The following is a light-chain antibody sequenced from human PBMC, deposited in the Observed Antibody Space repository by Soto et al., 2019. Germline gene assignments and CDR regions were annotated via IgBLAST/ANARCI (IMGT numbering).Light chain of an antibody. V-gene: IGKV1-39*01. CDR1: QSISSY. J-gene: IGKJ1*01. Sequence: DIQMTQSPSSLSASVGDRVTITCRASQSISSYLNWYQQKPGKAPKLLIYAASSLQSGVQSRFSGSGSCTDFTLTISSLQPEDFATYYCQQSYSTPPTCGQGTKVEIK. CDR2: AAS. CDR3: QQSYSTPPT.